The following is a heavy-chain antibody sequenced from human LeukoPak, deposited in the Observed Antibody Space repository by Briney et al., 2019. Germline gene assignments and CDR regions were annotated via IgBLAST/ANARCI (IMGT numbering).Heavy chain of an antibody. CDR1: GFTFSRYS. Sequence: GGSLRLSCAACGFTFSRYSMNWVRQAPGKGLEWVSSISSSSSYIYYADSVKGRFTISRDNAKNSLYLQTNSLRAEDTAVYYCARGDLYGMDVWGKGTMVTVSS. J-gene: IGHJ6*04. V-gene: IGHV3-21*01. CDR2: ISSSSSYI. CDR3: ARGDLYGMDV.